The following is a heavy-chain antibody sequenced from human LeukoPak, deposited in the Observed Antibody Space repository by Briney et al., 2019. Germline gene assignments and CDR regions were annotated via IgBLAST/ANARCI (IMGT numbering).Heavy chain of an antibody. V-gene: IGHV3-23*01. D-gene: IGHD6-13*01. CDR1: GFTFSSYA. CDR2: ISGGGGST. J-gene: IGHJ4*02. CDR3: AKHSSSSSWYRNDY. Sequence: GGSLRLSCAASGFTFSSYAMSWVRQAPGKGLEWVSAISGGGGSTYYADSVKGRFTISRDNSKNTLYLQMNSLRAEDTAVYYCAKHSSSSSWYRNDYWGQGTLVTVSS.